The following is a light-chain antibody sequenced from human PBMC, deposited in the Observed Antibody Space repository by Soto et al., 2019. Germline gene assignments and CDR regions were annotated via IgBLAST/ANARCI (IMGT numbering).Light chain of an antibody. V-gene: IGKV1-33*01. Sequence: DIQMTQSPSSLSASVGDRFTITFLASQSISSWLAWYQQKPGKAPKLLIYDASDLETGVPSRFSGSGSGTGFTFTISSLQPEDFATYYCQQYESLPLTFGQGTRLEIK. CDR2: DAS. CDR1: QSISSW. J-gene: IGKJ5*01. CDR3: QQYESLPLT.